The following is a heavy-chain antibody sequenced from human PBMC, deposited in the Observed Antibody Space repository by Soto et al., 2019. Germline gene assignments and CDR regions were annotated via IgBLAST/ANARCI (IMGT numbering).Heavy chain of an antibody. Sequence: GGSLRLSCAASGFPFSSYVMSWVRQAPGKGLEWVSGISGGGSNTFYADYVKGRFTIFRDNSKNTLLLQMNSLGAEDTAVYYCAKDSNKYSSSLRGRYFDYWGQGIGVTVSS. CDR1: GFPFSSYV. D-gene: IGHD4-4*01. J-gene: IGHJ4*02. CDR2: ISGGGSNT. CDR3: AKDSNKYSSSLRGRYFDY. V-gene: IGHV3-23*01.